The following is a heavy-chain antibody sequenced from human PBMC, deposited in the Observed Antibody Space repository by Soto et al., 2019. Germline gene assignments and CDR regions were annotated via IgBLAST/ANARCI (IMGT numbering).Heavy chain of an antibody. CDR2: VIPLFGTS. D-gene: IGHD3-16*01. J-gene: IGHJ6*02. V-gene: IGHV1-69*06. CDR1: GGAFSTYA. Sequence: QVQLVQSGAEVKEPGSSVKVACQASGGAFSTYAISWVRQAPGQGLEWMGGVIPLFGTSNYLPKFQGRVSIAADRSTETVYMELSRLRVDDTAVYFCARELKAGGHFGMDVWGQGTTVTVSS. CDR3: ARELKAGGHFGMDV.